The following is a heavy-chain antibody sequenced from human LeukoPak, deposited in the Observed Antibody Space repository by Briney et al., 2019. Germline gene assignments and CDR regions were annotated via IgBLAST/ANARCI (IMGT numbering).Heavy chain of an antibody. Sequence: SETLSLTCAVYGGSFSGYYWSWIRQPPGKGLEWIGEINHSGSTNYNPSLKSRVTTSVDTSKNQFSLKLSSVTAADTAVYYCARARGYSYGRIDYWGQGTLVTVSS. CDR3: ARARGYSYGRIDY. CDR1: GGSFSGYY. D-gene: IGHD5-18*01. V-gene: IGHV4-34*01. J-gene: IGHJ4*02. CDR2: INHSGST.